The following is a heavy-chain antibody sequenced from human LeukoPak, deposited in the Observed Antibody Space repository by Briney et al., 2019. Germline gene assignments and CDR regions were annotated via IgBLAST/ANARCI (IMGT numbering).Heavy chain of an antibody. CDR3: AAPGEDYGDYPFDY. Sequence: PGGSLRLSCAASGFTFSSYAMSWVRQAPGKGLEWVSAISGSGGSTYYADSVKGRFTISRDNSKNTLYLQMNSLRAKDTAVYYCAAPGEDYGDYPFDYWGQGTLVTVSS. CDR1: GFTFSSYA. CDR2: ISGSGGST. V-gene: IGHV3-23*01. J-gene: IGHJ4*02. D-gene: IGHD4-17*01.